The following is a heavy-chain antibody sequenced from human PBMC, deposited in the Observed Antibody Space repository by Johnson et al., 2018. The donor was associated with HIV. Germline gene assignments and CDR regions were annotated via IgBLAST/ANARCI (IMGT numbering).Heavy chain of an antibody. J-gene: IGHJ3*02. CDR2: ISYDGSNK. V-gene: IGHV3-30*03. CDR3: ARTLWFRELLGAFDI. CDR1: GFTFSTYV. D-gene: IGHD3-10*01. Sequence: QVQLVESGGGVVQPGRSLRLSCAASGFTFSTYVMHWVRQAPGQGLEWVAVISYDGSNKYYADSVKGRFTISRDNSKNTLYLQMNSLRAEDTAVYYCARTLWFRELLGAFDIWGQGTMVTVSS.